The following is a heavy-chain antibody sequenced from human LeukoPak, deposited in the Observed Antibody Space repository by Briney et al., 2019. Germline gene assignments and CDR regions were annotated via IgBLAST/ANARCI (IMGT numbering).Heavy chain of an antibody. V-gene: IGHV3-48*01. Sequence: GGSLRLSRAASGFTFSSYSMNRVRQAPGKGLEWVSYISAGSTTIYYADSVKGRFTISRDNAKNSLYLQMNSLRAEDTAVYYCAREVPTMVRGVIIAYYFDYWGQGTLVTVSS. CDR1: GFTFSSYS. CDR3: AREVPTMVRGVIIAYYFDY. J-gene: IGHJ4*02. CDR2: ISAGSTTI. D-gene: IGHD3-10*01.